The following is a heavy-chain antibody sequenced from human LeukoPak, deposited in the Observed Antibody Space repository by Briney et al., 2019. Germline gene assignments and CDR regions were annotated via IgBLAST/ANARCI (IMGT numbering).Heavy chain of an antibody. Sequence: PGGSLRLSCAASGFTFSSYWMSWVRQAPGKGLEWVANIKQDGSEKYYVDSVKGRFTISRDNAKNSLYLQMNSLRAEDTAVYYRARDPTPPLAAYYYMDVWGKGTTVTVSS. CDR3: ARDPTPPLAAYYYMDV. CDR1: GFTFSSYW. V-gene: IGHV3-7*01. J-gene: IGHJ6*03. D-gene: IGHD2-15*01. CDR2: IKQDGSEK.